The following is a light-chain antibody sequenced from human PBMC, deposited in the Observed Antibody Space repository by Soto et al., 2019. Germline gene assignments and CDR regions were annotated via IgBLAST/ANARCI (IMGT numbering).Light chain of an antibody. CDR2: DVT. V-gene: IGLV2-11*01. CDR1: SSDVGGYNY. Sequence: QSVLTQPRSVSGSPGQSVAISCAGTSSDVGGYNYVSWYQQHPGKAPKLMIYDVTKRPSGVPDRFSGSKSGNKASLTISGLQAEDEADYYCNSYAGSYTLYVFGTGTKVTVL. CDR3: NSYAGSYTLYV. J-gene: IGLJ1*01.